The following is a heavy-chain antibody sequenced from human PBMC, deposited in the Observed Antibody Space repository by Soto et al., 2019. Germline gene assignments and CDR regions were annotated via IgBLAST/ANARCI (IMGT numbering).Heavy chain of an antibody. Sequence: GGSLRLSCAPSGFTFSRYAMSWVRQAPGKGLEWVSAISGSGGNTYYADSVKGRFTVSRDNSKNTLYLQMNSLRAEDTAVYYCAKEGGRRGGSFDYWGQGALVTVCS. D-gene: IGHD3-16*01. J-gene: IGHJ4*02. CDR2: ISGSGGNT. V-gene: IGHV3-23*01. CDR1: GFTFSRYA. CDR3: AKEGGRRGGSFDY.